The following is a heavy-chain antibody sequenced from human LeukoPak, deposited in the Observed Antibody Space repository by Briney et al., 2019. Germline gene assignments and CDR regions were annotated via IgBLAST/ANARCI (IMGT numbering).Heavy chain of an antibody. CDR1: GGSFSGHY. CDR3: ARGGLEYCSSASCYARFDP. D-gene: IGHD2-2*01. CDR2: INHSGNT. Sequence: SETLSLTCAVYGGSFSGHYWSWIRQPPGKGLEWIGEINHSGNTNYNPSLKSRVTMSLDTSKNQLSLKLTSATAADTAVYYCARGGLEYCSSASCYARFDPWGQGTLVTVSS. J-gene: IGHJ5*02. V-gene: IGHV4-34*01.